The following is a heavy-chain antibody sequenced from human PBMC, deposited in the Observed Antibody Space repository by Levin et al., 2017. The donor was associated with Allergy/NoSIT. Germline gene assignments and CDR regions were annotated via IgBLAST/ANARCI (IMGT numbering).Heavy chain of an antibody. CDR3: GRGLGSPGIIEL. Sequence: PSETLSLTCTVSGYSITTGYFWGCIRQPPGKGLEWIAAIYHSRTTYYKPSLKSRVTISVDTSKNPFSLKLSSVTAADTAVYYCGRGLGSPGIIELGGQGTLVTVSS. CDR2: IYHSRTT. D-gene: IGHD1-26*01. V-gene: IGHV4-38-2*02. J-gene: IGHJ4*02. CDR1: GYSITTGYF.